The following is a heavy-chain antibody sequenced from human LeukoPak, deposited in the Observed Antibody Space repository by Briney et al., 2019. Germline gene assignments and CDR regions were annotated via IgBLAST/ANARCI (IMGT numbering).Heavy chain of an antibody. CDR2: IKQDGSEH. D-gene: IGHD2-8*01. Sequence: GGSLRLSCAASGFTFSSYWMSWVRQAPGKGLGWVANIKQDGSEHYYVDSVKGRFTISRDNAKNSLYLQMNSLRAEDTAVYYCARDAYTNTRRYDHWGQGTLVTVSS. J-gene: IGHJ4*02. CDR1: GFTFSSYW. V-gene: IGHV3-7*04. CDR3: ARDAYTNTRRYDH.